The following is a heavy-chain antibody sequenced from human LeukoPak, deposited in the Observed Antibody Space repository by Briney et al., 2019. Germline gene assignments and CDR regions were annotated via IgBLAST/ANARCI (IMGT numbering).Heavy chain of an antibody. Sequence: GGSLRLSCAASGFTVSSNYMSWVRQAPGKGLEWVSVIYSGGSTYYADSVKGRFTISRDNSRNTLYLQMNSLRAEDTAVYYCAGGHAAGGTEDAFDIWGQGTMVTVSS. CDR2: IYSGGST. J-gene: IGHJ3*02. CDR1: GFTVSSNY. D-gene: IGHD6-13*01. V-gene: IGHV3-66*02. CDR3: AGGHAAGGTEDAFDI.